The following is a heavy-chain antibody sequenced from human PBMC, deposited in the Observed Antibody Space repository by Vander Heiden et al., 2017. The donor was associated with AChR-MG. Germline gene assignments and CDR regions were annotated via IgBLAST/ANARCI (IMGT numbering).Heavy chain of an antibody. CDR3: ARGGQQLGSFDY. V-gene: IGHV3-30-3*01. Sequence: VVQPGRSLSLPCAASGFTFSSYAMHWVRQAPGKGLEWVAVISYDGSNKYYADSVKGRFTISRDNSKNTLYLQMNSMRAEDTAVYYCARGGQQLGSFDYWGQGTLVTVSS. D-gene: IGHD6-13*01. J-gene: IGHJ4*02. CDR1: GFTFSSYA. CDR2: ISYDGSNK.